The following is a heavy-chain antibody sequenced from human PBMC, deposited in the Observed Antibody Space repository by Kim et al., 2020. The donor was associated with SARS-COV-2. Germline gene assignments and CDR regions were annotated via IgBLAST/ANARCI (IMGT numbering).Heavy chain of an antibody. CDR3: AKEMVPIVGATTDHYYYYYGMDV. D-gene: IGHD1-26*01. V-gene: IGHV3-30*18. Sequence: GGSLRLSCAASGFTFSSYGMHWVRQAPGKGLEWVAVISYDGSNKYYADSVKGRFTISRDNSKNTLYLQMNSLRAEDTAVYYCAKEMVPIVGATTDHYYYYYGMDVWGQGTTVTVSS. CDR2: ISYDGSNK. CDR1: GFTFSSYG. J-gene: IGHJ6*02.